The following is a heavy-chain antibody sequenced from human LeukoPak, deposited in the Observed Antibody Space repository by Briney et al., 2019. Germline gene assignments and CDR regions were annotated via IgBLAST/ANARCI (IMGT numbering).Heavy chain of an antibody. Sequence: ASVKVSCKASGYTLTSNYIHWVRQAPGQGLEWMGIINPSGGSTTYAQKFQGRVTMTRDTSTSTVYMELTSLRSEDRAVYYCAKGRSDFFAYYYYRDVWGKGTPVTVS. J-gene: IGHJ6*03. D-gene: IGHD2-21*02. CDR2: INPSGGST. V-gene: IGHV1-46*03. CDR1: GYTLTSNY. CDR3: AKGRSDFFAYYYYRDV.